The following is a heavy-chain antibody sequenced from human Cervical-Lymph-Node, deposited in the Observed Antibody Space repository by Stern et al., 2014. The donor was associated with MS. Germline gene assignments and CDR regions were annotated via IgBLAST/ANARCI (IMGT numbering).Heavy chain of an antibody. Sequence: VQLVQSGAEVKKPGASVKVSCKASGYTFTGYYIHWVRQDPGQGLEWMGWMNANSGGTNYAQNFQGRVTMTRDTSISTAYMELSGLTSDDTAIYYCARDLIGDGDLSLDNWGQGTLVTVSS. V-gene: IGHV1-2*02. J-gene: IGHJ4*02. D-gene: IGHD7-27*01. CDR1: GYTFTGYY. CDR2: MNANSGGT. CDR3: ARDLIGDGDLSLDN.